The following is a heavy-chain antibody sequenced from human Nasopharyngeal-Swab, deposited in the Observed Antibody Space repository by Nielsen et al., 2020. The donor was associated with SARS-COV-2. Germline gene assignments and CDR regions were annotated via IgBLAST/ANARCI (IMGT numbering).Heavy chain of an antibody. CDR3: ARGQYCSSTSCYARGYYYYYGMDV. CDR1: GFTFSSYS. CDR2: ISSSSSYI. Sequence: GESLKISCAASGFTFSSYSMNWVRQAPGKGRGWVSSISSSSSYIYYADSVKGRFTISRDNAKNSLYLQMNSLRAEDTAVYYCARGQYCSSTSCYARGYYYYYGMDVWGQGTTVTVSS. D-gene: IGHD2-2*01. V-gene: IGHV3-21*01. J-gene: IGHJ6*02.